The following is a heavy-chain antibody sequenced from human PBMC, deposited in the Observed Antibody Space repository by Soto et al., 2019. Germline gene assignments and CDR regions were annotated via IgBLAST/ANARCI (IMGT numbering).Heavy chain of an antibody. CDR1: GYTFTSYA. CDR2: INAGNGNT. J-gene: IGHJ4*02. D-gene: IGHD3-3*01. V-gene: IGHV1-3*01. Sequence: ASVKVSCKASGYTFTSYAMHWVRQAPGQRLEWMGWINAGNGNTKYSQKFQGRVTITRDTSASTAYMELSSLRSEDTAVYYCAGLAVDDFWSGYSSSLNYWGQGTLVTVSS. CDR3: AGLAVDDFWSGYSSSLNY.